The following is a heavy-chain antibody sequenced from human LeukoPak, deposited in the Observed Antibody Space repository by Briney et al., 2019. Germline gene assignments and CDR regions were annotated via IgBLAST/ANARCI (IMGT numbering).Heavy chain of an antibody. CDR1: SGSFSGYY. CDR3: ARAFLVGYSPEEYFFDY. Sequence: SSETLSLTCDVNSGSFSGYYWSWIRQPPGKGLECIGEIYHSGTTNYNPSLKSRVTISVDKSMNHFSLKLNSVTAADTAVYYCARAFLVGYSPEEYFFDYWGQGTLVTVSS. J-gene: IGHJ4*02. CDR2: IYHSGTT. D-gene: IGHD2-15*01. V-gene: IGHV4-34*01.